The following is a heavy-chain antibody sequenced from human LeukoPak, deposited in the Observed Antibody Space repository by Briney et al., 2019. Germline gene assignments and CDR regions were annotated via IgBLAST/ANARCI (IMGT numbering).Heavy chain of an antibody. V-gene: IGHV3-11*04. CDR3: ARDGRGITPTYYFDY. Sequence: GGSLRLSCAASGFTFSDYYMSWIRQAPGKGLEWVSYISSSGSTIYYADSVKGRFTISRDNAKNSLYLQMNSLRAEDTAVCYCARDGRGITPTYYFDYWGQGTLVTVSS. CDR2: ISSSGSTI. J-gene: IGHJ4*02. CDR1: GFTFSDYY. D-gene: IGHD3-10*01.